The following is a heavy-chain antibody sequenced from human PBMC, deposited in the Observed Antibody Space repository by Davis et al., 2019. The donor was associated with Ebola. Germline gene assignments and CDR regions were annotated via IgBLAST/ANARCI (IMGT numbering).Heavy chain of an antibody. CDR1: GFTFSSYA. CDR3: ARDNRDYFDY. CDR2: ISGSGGTT. Sequence: GESLKISCAASGFTFSSYAMSWVRQAPGKGLEWVSGISGSGGTTYYADSVRGRFTISRDNSKNTLYLQMNSLRAEDTALYYCARDNRDYFDYWGQGTLVTASS. D-gene: IGHD2/OR15-2a*01. V-gene: IGHV3-23*01. J-gene: IGHJ4*02.